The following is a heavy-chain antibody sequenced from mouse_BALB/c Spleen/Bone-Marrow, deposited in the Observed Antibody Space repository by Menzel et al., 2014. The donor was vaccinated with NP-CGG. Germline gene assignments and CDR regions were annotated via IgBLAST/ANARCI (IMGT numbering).Heavy chain of an antibody. Sequence: EVMLVESGGGLVKPGGSLKLSCAASGFAFSSYDMSWVRQTPEKRLEWVAYISSGGGSTYYPDTVKGRFTISRANAKNSMSLQMSSLKSEDAAMYYCARTFYYYGSSPFYAMDYWGQGTSVTVSS. CDR3: ARTFYYYGSSPFYAMDY. CDR1: GFAFSSYD. V-gene: IGHV5-12-1*01. J-gene: IGHJ4*01. D-gene: IGHD1-1*01. CDR2: ISSGGGST.